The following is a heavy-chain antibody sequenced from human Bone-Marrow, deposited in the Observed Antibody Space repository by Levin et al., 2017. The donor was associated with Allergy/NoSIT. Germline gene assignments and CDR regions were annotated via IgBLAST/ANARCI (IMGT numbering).Heavy chain of an antibody. CDR1: GFTFSTYG. CDR3: VRDSGLYGLDV. CDR2: IWHDGGKK. V-gene: IGHV3-33*01. D-gene: IGHD6-19*01. J-gene: IGHJ6*02. Sequence: GGSLRLSCSTSGFTFSTYGMHWVRQAPGKGLQWVAVIWHDGGKKYHADSVKGRFTISRDNSENTVSLQMNSLRVDDTAVYYCVRDSGLYGLDVWGQGTTVIVSS.